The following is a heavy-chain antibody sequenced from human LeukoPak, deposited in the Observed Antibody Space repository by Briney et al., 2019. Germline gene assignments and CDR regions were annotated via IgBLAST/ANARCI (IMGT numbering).Heavy chain of an antibody. J-gene: IGHJ4*02. Sequence: ASVKVSCKASGYTFTSYGISWVRQAPGQGLEWMGWISAYNGNTNYAQKLQGRVTMTTDTSTSTAYMELRSLRSDDTAVYYCARATKSSGWYFIDYWGQGTLVTGSS. CDR3: ARATKSSGWYFIDY. CDR2: ISAYNGNT. V-gene: IGHV1-18*01. CDR1: GYTFTSYG. D-gene: IGHD6-19*01.